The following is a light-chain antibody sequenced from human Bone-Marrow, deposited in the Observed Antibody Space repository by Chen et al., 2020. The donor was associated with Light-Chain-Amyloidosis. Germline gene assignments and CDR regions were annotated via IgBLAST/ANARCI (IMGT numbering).Light chain of an antibody. CDR2: EVT. J-gene: IGLJ1*01. CDR3: SSYTITNTLV. CDR1: SSDVGGDNH. Sequence: QSALTQPASVSGSPGQSITISCTGTSSDVGGDNHVSWYQQHPDKAPKLMIYEVTNRPSWVPDRFSGSKSDNTAALTISGLQTEDDADYFCSSYTITNTLVFGSGTRFTVL. V-gene: IGLV2-14*01.